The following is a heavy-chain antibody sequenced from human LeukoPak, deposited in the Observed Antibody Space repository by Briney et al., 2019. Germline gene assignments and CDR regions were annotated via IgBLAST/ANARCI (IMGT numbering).Heavy chain of an antibody. CDR1: GGSFSGYY. D-gene: IGHD6-19*01. Sequence: SETLSLTCAVYGGSFSGYYWSWIRQPPGKGLEWIGEINHSGSTNYNPSLKSRVTISVDTSKNQFSLKLSSVTAADTAVYYCARGVGIAVAGHDYWDQGTLVTVSS. CDR3: ARGVGIAVAGHDY. CDR2: INHSGST. J-gene: IGHJ4*02. V-gene: IGHV4-34*01.